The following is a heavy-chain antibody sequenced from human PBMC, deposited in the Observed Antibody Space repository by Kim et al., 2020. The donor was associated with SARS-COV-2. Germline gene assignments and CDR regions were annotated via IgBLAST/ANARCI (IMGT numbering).Heavy chain of an antibody. J-gene: IGHJ3*02. CDR3: VKVVAAAGAAFDI. D-gene: IGHD2-15*01. V-gene: IGHV3-64D*06. CDR2: ISSNGGST. CDR1: GFTFSSYA. Sequence: GGSLRLSCSASGFTFSSYAMHWVRQAPGKGLEYVSAISSNGGSTYYADSVKGRFTISRDNSKNTLYLQMSSLRAEDTAVYYCVKVVAAAGAAFDIWGQGTMVTVSS.